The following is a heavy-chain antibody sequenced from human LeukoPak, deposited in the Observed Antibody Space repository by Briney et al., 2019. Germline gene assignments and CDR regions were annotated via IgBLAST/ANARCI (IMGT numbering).Heavy chain of an antibody. D-gene: IGHD5-12*01. CDR3: ARVASGYSGDYYHYYMDV. V-gene: IGHV1-18*01. J-gene: IGHJ6*03. CDR2: ISAYNGNT. CDR1: GYTFTSYG. Sequence: ASVKVSCKASGYTFTSYGISWVRQAPGQGLEWMGWISAYNGNTNYAQKLQGRVTMTTDTSTSTAYMELRSLRSDDTAVYYCARVASGYSGDYYHYYMDVWGKGTTVTVSS.